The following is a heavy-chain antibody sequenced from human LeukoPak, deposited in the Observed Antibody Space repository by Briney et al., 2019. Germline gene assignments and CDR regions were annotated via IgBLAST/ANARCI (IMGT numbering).Heavy chain of an antibody. D-gene: IGHD1-26*01. J-gene: IGHJ4*02. CDR1: GYSFTSYW. Sequence: KVGESLKISCKGSGYSFTSYWIGWVRQMPGKGLEWMGIIYPGDSDTRYSPSFQGQVTISADKPISTAYLQWSSLKTSDTAMYYCAKLEGKWAIYYFDSWGQGTLVTVSS. V-gene: IGHV5-51*01. CDR3: AKLEGKWAIYYFDS. CDR2: IYPGDSDT.